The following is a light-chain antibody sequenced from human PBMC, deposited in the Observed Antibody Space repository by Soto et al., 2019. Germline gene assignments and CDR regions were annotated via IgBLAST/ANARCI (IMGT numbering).Light chain of an antibody. V-gene: IGLV2-14*03. CDR3: SSYSSSSTVVL. Sequence: QSVLTQPASVSGSPGQSITISCTGTTSDVGGYNHVSWYQQHPDKAPKLIIYDVGNRPSGVSNRFSGSKSGNTASLTISGLLAEDEADYYCSSYSSSSTVVLFGGGTKLTVL. CDR2: DVG. J-gene: IGLJ2*01. CDR1: TSDVGGYNH.